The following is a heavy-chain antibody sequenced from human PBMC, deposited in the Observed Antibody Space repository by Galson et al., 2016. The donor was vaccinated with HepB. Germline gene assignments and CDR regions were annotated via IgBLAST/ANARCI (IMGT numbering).Heavy chain of an antibody. CDR1: GFTFSSYG. J-gene: IGHJ6*02. CDR3: AKDEFLEGDYYYYGMDV. D-gene: IGHD3-3*01. V-gene: IGHV3-30*18. Sequence: SLRLSCAASGFTFSSYGMYWVRQAPGKGLEWAAVISYDGSKKYYADSVKGRFTISRDNSKNTLYLQMSSLRAEDTAVYYCAKDEFLEGDYYYYGMDVWGQGTTVTVSS. CDR2: ISYDGSKK.